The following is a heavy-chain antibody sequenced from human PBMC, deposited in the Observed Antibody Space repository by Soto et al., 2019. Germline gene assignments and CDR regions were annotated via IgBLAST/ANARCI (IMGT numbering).Heavy chain of an antibody. J-gene: IGHJ3*02. CDR3: ARDPYYYDSSGYSNKDAFDI. CDR2: IKQDGSEK. CDR1: GFTFSSYW. Sequence: GGSLRLSCAASGFTFSSYWMSWVRQAPGKGLEWVANIKQDGSEKYYVDSVKGRFTISRDNAKNSLYLQMNSLRAEDTAVCYCARDPYYYDSSGYSNKDAFDIWGQGTMVTVSS. D-gene: IGHD3-22*01. V-gene: IGHV3-7*01.